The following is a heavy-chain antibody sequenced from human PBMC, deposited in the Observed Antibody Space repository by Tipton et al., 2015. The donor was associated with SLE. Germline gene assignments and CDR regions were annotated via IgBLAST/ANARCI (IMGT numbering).Heavy chain of an antibody. V-gene: IGHV3-7*01. Sequence: SLRLSCAASGFTFSSYWMSWVRQAPGKGLEWVANIKQDGSEKYYVDSVKGRFTISRDNAKNSLYLQMNSLRAEDTAVYYCAREYPDYGGNRGWFDPWGQGTLVTVSS. D-gene: IGHD4-23*01. J-gene: IGHJ5*02. CDR1: GFTFSSYW. CDR2: IKQDGSEK. CDR3: AREYPDYGGNRGWFDP.